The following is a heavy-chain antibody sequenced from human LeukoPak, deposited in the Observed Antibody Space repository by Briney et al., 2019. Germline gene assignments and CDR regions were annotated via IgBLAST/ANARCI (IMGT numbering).Heavy chain of an antibody. J-gene: IGHJ4*02. CDR3: ARANSSSWHYFDY. D-gene: IGHD6-13*01. V-gene: IGHV3-30*04. CDR2: ISYDGGQK. Sequence: PGRSLRLSCAASGFTFSDYTMRWVRQAPGKGLEWVAVISYDGGQKYHADSVKGRFTISRDNSKNTVSLQMNSLRAEDTAVFYCARANSSSWHYFDYWGQGTLVTVSS. CDR1: GFTFSDYT.